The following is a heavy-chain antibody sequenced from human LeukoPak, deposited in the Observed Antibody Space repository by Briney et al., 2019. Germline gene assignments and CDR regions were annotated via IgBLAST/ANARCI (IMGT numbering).Heavy chain of an antibody. J-gene: IGHJ4*02. V-gene: IGHV4-59*01. D-gene: IGHD3-22*01. Sequence: PSETLSLTCTVSGGSISSYYWSWIRQPPGKGLEWIGYIYYSGSTNYNPSLKSRVAISVDTSKNQFSLKLSSVTAADTAVYYCARSRNYYDSSNFDYWGQGTLVTVSS. CDR1: GGSISSYY. CDR3: ARSRNYYDSSNFDY. CDR2: IYYSGST.